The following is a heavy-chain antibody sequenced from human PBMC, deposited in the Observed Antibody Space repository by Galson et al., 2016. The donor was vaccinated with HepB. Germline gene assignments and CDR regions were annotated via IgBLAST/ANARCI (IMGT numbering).Heavy chain of an antibody. J-gene: IGHJ3*02. Sequence: LRLSCAASGFTFSSYGMHWVRQAPGKGLEWVAVISYDGSNKYYADSVKGRFTISRDNAENSLYLQMDSLTAEDTAMYYCARARIAALGTGAFDMWGQGTTVTVAS. V-gene: IGHV3-30*03. CDR3: ARARIAALGTGAFDM. CDR1: GFTFSSYG. D-gene: IGHD6-13*01. CDR2: ISYDGSNK.